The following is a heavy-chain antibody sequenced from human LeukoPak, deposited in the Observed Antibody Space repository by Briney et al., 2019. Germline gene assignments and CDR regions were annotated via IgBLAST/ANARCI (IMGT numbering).Heavy chain of an antibody. CDR1: GGSISSGGYY. CDR3: ARGPGYCSSTSCPNYYYYGMDV. CDR2: IYYSGST. Sequence: SQTLSLTCTVSGGSISSGGYYWSWIRQHPGKGLEWIGYIYYSGSTYYNPSLKSRVAISVDTSKNQFSLKLSSVTAADTAVYYCARGPGYCSSTSCPNYYYYGMDVWGQGTTVTVSS. V-gene: IGHV4-31*03. J-gene: IGHJ6*02. D-gene: IGHD2-2*01.